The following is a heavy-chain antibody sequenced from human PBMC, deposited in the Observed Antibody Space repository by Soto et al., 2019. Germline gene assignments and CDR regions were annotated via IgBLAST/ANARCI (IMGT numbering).Heavy chain of an antibody. Sequence: SETLSLTCTVSSGSISSGDYYWSWIRQPPGKGLEWIGYIYYSGSTYYNPSLKSRVTISVDTSKNQFSLKLSSVTAADTAVYYCARAGTYNWFDPWGQGTLVTVSS. CDR2: IYYSGST. J-gene: IGHJ5*02. V-gene: IGHV4-30-4*01. CDR3: ARAGTYNWFDP. CDR1: SGSISSGDYY. D-gene: IGHD1-1*01.